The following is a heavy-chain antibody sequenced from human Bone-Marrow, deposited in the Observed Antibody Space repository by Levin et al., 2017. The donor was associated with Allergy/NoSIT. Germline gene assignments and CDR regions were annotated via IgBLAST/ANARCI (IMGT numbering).Heavy chain of an antibody. CDR3: AREYADYYFDY. CDR2: IWFDGSHK. D-gene: IGHD4-17*01. V-gene: IGHV3-33*01. Sequence: TGGSLRLSCTASGFTFGSYGIHWVRQAPGKGLEWVAGIWFDGSHKQYGDFVRGRFSVSRDNSKKTLYLQLNSLRAEDTAVDYWAREYADYYFDYWGQGTLVTVSS. CDR1: GFTFGSYG. J-gene: IGHJ4*02.